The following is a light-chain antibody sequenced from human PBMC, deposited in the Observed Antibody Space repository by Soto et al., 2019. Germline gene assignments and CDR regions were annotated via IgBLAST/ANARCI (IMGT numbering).Light chain of an antibody. CDR3: CSYAGTTTWV. J-gene: IGLJ2*01. Sequence: QSVLTQPPSASGTPGQGVTISCSGSTSNIGSNFVSWYQQRPGKAPKLMIFEVTKRPSGVSSRFSASKSGNTASLTISGVQAEDEADYYCCSYAGTTTWVFGGGTKLTVL. V-gene: IGLV2-23*02. CDR2: EVT. CDR1: TSNIGSNF.